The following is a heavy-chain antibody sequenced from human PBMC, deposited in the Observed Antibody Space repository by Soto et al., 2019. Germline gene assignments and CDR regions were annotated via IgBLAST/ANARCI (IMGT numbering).Heavy chain of an antibody. CDR2: ISXTGXXX. D-gene: IGHD6-19*01. J-gene: IGHJ4*02. CDR3: XXXVGQQWRPDS. Sequence: EVQVLESGGGLVQRGGSLRLSCAASGFTFTNYAMTWVRQAPGKGLEWXSAISXTGXXXXXXXXVXXRFTXXRXNSXXXXXXXXXXXXXXXXXXXXXXXXVGQQWRPDSWGQGTLVRVSS. V-gene: IGHV3-23*01. CDR1: GFTFTNYA.